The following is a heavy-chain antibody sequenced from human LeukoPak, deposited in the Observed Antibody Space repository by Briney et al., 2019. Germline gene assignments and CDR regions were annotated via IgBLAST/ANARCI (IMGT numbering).Heavy chain of an antibody. CDR3: ARGRVTMVRGVINWFDP. V-gene: IGHV1-8*02. D-gene: IGHD3-10*01. CDR1: GYTFAGYY. CDR2: MNPNSGNT. Sequence: ASVKVSCKASGYTFAGYYMHWVRQATGQGLEWMGWMNPNSGNTGYAQKFQGRVTMTRNTSISTAYMELSSLRSEDTAVYYCARGRVTMVRGVINWFDPWGQGTLVTVSS. J-gene: IGHJ5*02.